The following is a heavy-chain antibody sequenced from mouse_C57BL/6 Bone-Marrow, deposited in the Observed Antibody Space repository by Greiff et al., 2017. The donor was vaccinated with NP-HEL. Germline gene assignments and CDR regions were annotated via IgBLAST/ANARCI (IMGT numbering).Heavy chain of an antibody. D-gene: IGHD1-1*01. Sequence: QVQLQQSGPELVRPGVSVKISCKGSGYTFTDYAMHWVKQSHAKSLEWIGVISTYYGDASYNQKFKDKATMTVDKSSSTAYMELARLTSEDSAVYYCARGIYYYGSSYVYYAMDYWGQGTSVTVSS. V-gene: IGHV1-67*01. CDR3: ARGIYYYGSSYVYYAMDY. J-gene: IGHJ4*01. CDR1: GYTFTDYA. CDR2: ISTYYGDA.